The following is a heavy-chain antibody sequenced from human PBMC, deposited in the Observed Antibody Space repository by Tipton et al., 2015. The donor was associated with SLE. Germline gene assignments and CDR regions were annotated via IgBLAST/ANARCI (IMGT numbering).Heavy chain of an antibody. CDR1: GFTFSSYG. J-gene: IGHJ4*02. Sequence: SLRLSSAASGFTFSSYGMHWVRQAPGKGLEWVAFIRYDGSNKYYANSVKGRFTISRDNAKNSLYLQMNSLRVEDTAVYYCARVSGLGNYAHADSWGQGTLITVSS. CDR2: IRYDGSNK. V-gene: IGHV3-30*02. D-gene: IGHD3-16*01. CDR3: ARVSGLGNYAHADS.